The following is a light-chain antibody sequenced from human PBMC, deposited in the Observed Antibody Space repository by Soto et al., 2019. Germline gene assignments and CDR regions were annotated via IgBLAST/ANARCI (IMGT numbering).Light chain of an antibody. CDR2: GVS. J-gene: IGLJ2*01. V-gene: IGLV1-40*01. CDR3: HSYDSSLSSVV. Sequence: QSVLTQPPSVSGAPGQRITISCTGSSSNIGAGYDVHWYQQLPGTAPKLLIYGVSNRPSGVPDRFSGSKSGTSASLAITGLQAEDEADYYCHSYDSSLSSVVFGGGTKLTVL. CDR1: SSNIGAGYD.